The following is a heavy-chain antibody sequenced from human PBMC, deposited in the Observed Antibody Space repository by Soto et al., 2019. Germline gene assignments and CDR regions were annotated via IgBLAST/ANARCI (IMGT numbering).Heavy chain of an antibody. CDR3: TRHRGYSSGYWGQDF. V-gene: IGHV1-69*01. CDR1: GGAFGSYA. Sequence: QVQLVQSGAEVKKPGSSVKVSCKASGGAFGSYASNWLRQAPGQGLEGMGGIMPMFDTTNYAQRFQGRVTVTADESTSTVYLELTRLRSEDTAMYYCTRHRGYSSGYWGQDFWGQGTLVTVSS. CDR2: IMPMFDTT. J-gene: IGHJ4*02. D-gene: IGHD5-12*01.